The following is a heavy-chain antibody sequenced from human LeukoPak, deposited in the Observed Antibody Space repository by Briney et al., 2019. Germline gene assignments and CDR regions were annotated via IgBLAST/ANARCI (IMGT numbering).Heavy chain of an antibody. V-gene: IGHV3-21*01. D-gene: IGHD4-17*01. Sequence: PGGSLRLSCAASGFTFSDYTMNWVRQAPGKGLEWVSSISSGGTYKYYADSVKGRFTTSRDNAQNSLYLQMNSLRAEDSSVYYCARPTTVTTISADAFDIWGQGTMVTVSS. J-gene: IGHJ3*02. CDR3: ARPTTVTTISADAFDI. CDR2: ISSGGTYK. CDR1: GFTFSDYT.